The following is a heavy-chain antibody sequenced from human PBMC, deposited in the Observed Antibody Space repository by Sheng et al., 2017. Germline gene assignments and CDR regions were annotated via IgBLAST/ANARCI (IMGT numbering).Heavy chain of an antibody. CDR1: GFTFSSYA. CDR2: ISGSGGST. D-gene: IGHD6-6*01. J-gene: IGHJ6*02. CDR3: AKDLVKSIAARPGQGYYGMDV. V-gene: IGHV3-23*04. Sequence: EVQLVESGGGLVQPGGSLRLSCAASGFTFSSYAMSWVRQAPGKGLEWVSAISGSGGSTYYADSVKGRFTISRDNSKNTLYLQMNSLRAEDTAVYYCAKDLVKSIAARPGQGYYGMDVWGQGTTV.